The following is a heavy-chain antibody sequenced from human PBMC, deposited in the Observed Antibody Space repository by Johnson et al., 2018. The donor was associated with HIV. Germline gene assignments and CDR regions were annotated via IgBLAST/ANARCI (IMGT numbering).Heavy chain of an antibody. CDR1: GLTFDDYG. CDR3: ARDQGGQWLAYDAFDI. Sequence: VQLVESGGGLVQPGRSLRLSCAASGLTFDDYGMHWVRQAPGKGLEWVSGISWNSGTIGYADSVKGRFTISRDNGKNSLYLQMNSLRAEDTAVYYCARDQGGQWLAYDAFDIWGQGTMVTVSS. CDR2: ISWNSGTI. V-gene: IGHV3-9*01. J-gene: IGHJ3*02. D-gene: IGHD6-19*01.